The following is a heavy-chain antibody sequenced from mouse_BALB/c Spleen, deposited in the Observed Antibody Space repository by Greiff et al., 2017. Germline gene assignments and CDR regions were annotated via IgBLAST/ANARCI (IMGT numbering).Heavy chain of an antibody. D-gene: IGHD1-1*01. V-gene: IGHV3-6*02. CDR1: GYSITSGYY. CDR3: ARGDYGSSYGSAY. CDR2: ISYDGSN. J-gene: IGHJ3*01. Sequence: EVKLQESGPGLVKPSQSLSLTCSVTGYSITSGYYWNWIRQFPGNKLEWMGYISYDGSNNYNPSLKNRISITRDTSKNQFFLKLNSVTTEDTATYYCARGDYGSSYGSAYWGQGTLVTVSA.